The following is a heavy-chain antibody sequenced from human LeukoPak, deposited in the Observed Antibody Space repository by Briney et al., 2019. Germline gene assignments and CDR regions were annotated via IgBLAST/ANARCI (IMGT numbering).Heavy chain of an antibody. CDR2: IYHSGST. D-gene: IGHD2-21*01. CDR1: GHSISSGYY. Sequence: SETLSLTCAVSGHSISSGYYWGWIRQPPGKGLEWIGSIYHSGSTYYNPSLKSRVAISVDTSKNQFSLKVNSVTAADTAVYSCARHSADCGGDCWAFDYWGQGTLVTVSS. J-gene: IGHJ4*02. CDR3: ARHSADCGGDCWAFDY. V-gene: IGHV4-38-2*01.